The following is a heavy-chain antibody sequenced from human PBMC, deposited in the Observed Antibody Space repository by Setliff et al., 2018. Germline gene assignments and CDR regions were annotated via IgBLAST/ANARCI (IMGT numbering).Heavy chain of an antibody. Sequence: PSETLSLTCTVSGASLNGGTYYWGWIRQPPGKGLEWIGRIYYRGDTYYNPSLKGRATLSIDASKRQFSLKLTSVTAADTAVYYCARMSGFQYMDVWGKGTTVTVSS. CDR1: GASLNGGTYY. CDR3: ARMSGFQYMDV. J-gene: IGHJ6*03. CDR2: IYYRGDT. V-gene: IGHV4-39*07. D-gene: IGHD3-3*01.